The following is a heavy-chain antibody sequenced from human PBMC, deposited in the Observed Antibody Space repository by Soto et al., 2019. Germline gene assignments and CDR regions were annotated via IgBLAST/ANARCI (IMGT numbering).Heavy chain of an antibody. CDR1: GGSIGDYY. CDR3: AAVRVAAPSHFDY. Sequence: PSETLSLTCSVSGGSIGDYYWSWIWQPPGKGLEWIGYIYYSGSTNYNPSLKSRVTISVDTSKNQFSLNLSSVTAADTAVYYCAAVRVAAPSHFDYWGQGTLVTVSS. CDR2: IYYSGST. D-gene: IGHD2-8*02. V-gene: IGHV4-59*01. J-gene: IGHJ4*02.